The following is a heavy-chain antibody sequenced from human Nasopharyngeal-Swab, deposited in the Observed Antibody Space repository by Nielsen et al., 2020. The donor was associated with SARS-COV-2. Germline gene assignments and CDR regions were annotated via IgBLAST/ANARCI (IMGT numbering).Heavy chain of an antibody. CDR3: ARSSRGPYYDFWSGSNYPDY. CDR1: GFTFSSYW. D-gene: IGHD3-3*01. CDR2: IKQDGSEK. J-gene: IGHJ4*02. Sequence: GESLKISCAASGFTFSSYWMSWVRQAPGKGLEWVANIKQDGSEKYYVDSVKGRFTISRDNAKNSLYLQMNSLRAEDTAVYYCARSSRGPYYDFWSGSNYPDYWGQGTLVTVSS. V-gene: IGHV3-7*03.